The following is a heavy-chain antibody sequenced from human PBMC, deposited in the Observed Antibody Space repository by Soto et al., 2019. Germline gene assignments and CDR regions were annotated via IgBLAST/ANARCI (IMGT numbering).Heavy chain of an antibody. V-gene: IGHV1-8*01. J-gene: IGHJ5*02. CDR2: VNPNSGNT. CDR1: GYTFTSYD. D-gene: IGHD6-13*01. Sequence: ASVKVSCKASGYTFTSYDINWVRQATGQGLEWMGWVNPNSGNTGYAQKFQGRVTMTRNTSISTAYMELSSLRSEDTAVYYCARDLYSSSWYGYNWFDPWGQGTLVTVSS. CDR3: ARDLYSSSWYGYNWFDP.